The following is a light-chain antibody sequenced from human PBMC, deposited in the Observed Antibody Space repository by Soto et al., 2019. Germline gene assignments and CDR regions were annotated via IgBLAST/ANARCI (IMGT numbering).Light chain of an antibody. Sequence: EIVLTQSPGTLSLSPGERATLSCRASQSVSSDYLAWYQQKPGQAPRLLIYGSSSRVTGIPDRFSGSGSGTDFTLTISRLEPEDFAVYYCQQYDKSPPWTFGQGTKVDIK. V-gene: IGKV3-20*01. J-gene: IGKJ1*01. CDR3: QQYDKSPPWT. CDR1: QSVSSDY. CDR2: GSS.